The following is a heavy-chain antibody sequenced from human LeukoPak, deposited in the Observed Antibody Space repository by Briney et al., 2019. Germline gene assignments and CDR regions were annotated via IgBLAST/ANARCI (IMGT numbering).Heavy chain of an antibody. V-gene: IGHV4-59*01. Sequence: SETLSLTCTVSGGSISSYHWSWIRQPPGKGLEWIGYIYYSGSTIYNPSLKSRVTISVDTSKNQFSLRLSSVTAADTAVYYCARAWGCSGGSCPSDYWGQGTLVTVSS. CDR3: ARAWGCSGGSCPSDY. D-gene: IGHD2-15*01. CDR1: GGSISSYH. J-gene: IGHJ4*02. CDR2: IYYSGST.